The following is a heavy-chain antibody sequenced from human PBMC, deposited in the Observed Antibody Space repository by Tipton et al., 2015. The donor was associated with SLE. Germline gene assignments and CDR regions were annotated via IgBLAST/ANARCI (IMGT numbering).Heavy chain of an antibody. Sequence: TLSLTCTVSVGSISSHYWSWIRQPPGKALEWIGYIYYTGSTNYNPSLKNRVTTSVDTSKNQFSLKLSSVTAADTAVYYCAKGRVGVVESWGQGTLVTVSS. V-gene: IGHV4-59*11. CDR2: IYYTGST. CDR3: AKGRVGVVES. D-gene: IGHD3-3*01. CDR1: VGSISSHY. J-gene: IGHJ4*02.